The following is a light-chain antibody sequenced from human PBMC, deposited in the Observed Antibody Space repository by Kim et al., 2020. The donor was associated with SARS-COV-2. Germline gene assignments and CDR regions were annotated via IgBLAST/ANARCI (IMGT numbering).Light chain of an antibody. CDR2: GKN. J-gene: IGLJ2*01. CDR1: SLRNYY. Sequence: SSELTQDPAVSVALGQTVRITCQGDSLRNYYASWYQQKPGQGPVLVIYGKNNRPSGIPDRFSGSNSGNTASLTITGAQAEDEADYYCNSRDSSGNHVLFGGGTQLTVL. V-gene: IGLV3-19*01. CDR3: NSRDSSGNHVL.